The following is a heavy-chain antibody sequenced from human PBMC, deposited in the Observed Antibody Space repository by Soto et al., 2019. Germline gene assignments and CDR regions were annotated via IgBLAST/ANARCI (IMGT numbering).Heavy chain of an antibody. CDR3: AKALGELSPESYDY. D-gene: IGHD3-16*02. CDR1: GFTFSSYG. CDR2: VSYDGSNK. V-gene: IGHV3-30*18. Sequence: QVQLVESGGGVVQPGRSLRLSCAASGFTFSSYGMHWVRQAPGKGLERVAIVSYDGSNKYYTDSVKGRFTISRDNSRNTLYLEMNSLRADDTAVYYCAKALGELSPESYDYWGQGTLVTVSS. J-gene: IGHJ4*02.